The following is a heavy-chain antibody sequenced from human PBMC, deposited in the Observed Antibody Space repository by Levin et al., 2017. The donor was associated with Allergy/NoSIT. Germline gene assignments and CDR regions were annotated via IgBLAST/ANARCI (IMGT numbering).Heavy chain of an antibody. CDR2: ISGSGGTT. Sequence: SCAASGFTFSSYAMNWVRQAPGKGLEWVSVISGSGGTTYYADSVKGRFTISRDNSKNTLYLQMNSLRAEDTAVYYCAKDLEPSYGSGSYRFDYWGQGTLVTVSS. V-gene: IGHV3-23*01. CDR3: AKDLEPSYGSGSYRFDY. J-gene: IGHJ4*02. CDR1: GFTFSSYA. D-gene: IGHD3-10*01.